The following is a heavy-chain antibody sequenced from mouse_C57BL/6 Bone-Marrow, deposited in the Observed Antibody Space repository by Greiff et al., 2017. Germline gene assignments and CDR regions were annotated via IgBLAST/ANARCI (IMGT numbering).Heavy chain of an antibody. CDR1: GYAFSSSW. D-gene: IGHD1-1*01. J-gene: IGHJ2*01. V-gene: IGHV1-82*01. CDR2: IYPGDGDT. Sequence: QVQLQQSGPELVKPGASVKISCKASGYAFSSSWMNWVKQRPGKGLEWIGRIYPGDGDTNYNGKFKGKATLTADKSSSTAYMQLSSLTSEDSAVYFCERRDYGSSRGFDYWGQGTTLTVSS. CDR3: ERRDYGSSRGFDY.